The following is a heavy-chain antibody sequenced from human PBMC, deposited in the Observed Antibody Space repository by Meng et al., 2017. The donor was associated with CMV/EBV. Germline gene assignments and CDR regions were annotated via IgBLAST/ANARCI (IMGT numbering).Heavy chain of an antibody. CDR2: ISYDGSNK. D-gene: IGHD1-1*01. CDR3: ARTGTTGTLFDWFDP. V-gene: IGHV3-30-3*01. CDR1: GFTFSSYA. J-gene: IGHJ5*02. Sequence: GGSLRLSCAASGFTFSSYAMHWVRQAPGKGLEWVAVISYDGSNKYYADSVKGRFTISRDNSKNTLYLQMNSLRAEGTAVYYCARTGTTGTLFDWFDPWGQGTLVTVSS.